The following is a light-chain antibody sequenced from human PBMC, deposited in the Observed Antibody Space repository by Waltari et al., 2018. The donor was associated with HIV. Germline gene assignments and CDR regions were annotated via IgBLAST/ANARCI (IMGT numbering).Light chain of an antibody. CDR3: LQHNSDPRT. CDR2: AAS. V-gene: IGKV1-17*01. CDR1: QGIRNA. J-gene: IGKJ1*01. Sequence: DIQMTQSPSPLSASVVDRVTITCRASQGIRNALGWYQQKPGKAPKRLIYAASSLQSGVPSRFSGSGSGTEFTLTISSLQPEDFATYYCLQHNSDPRTFGQGTKVEIK.